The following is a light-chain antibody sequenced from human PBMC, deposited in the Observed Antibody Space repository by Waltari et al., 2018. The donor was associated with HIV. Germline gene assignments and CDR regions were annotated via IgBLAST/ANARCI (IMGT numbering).Light chain of an antibody. CDR3: SSYTSSNTLV. Sequence: QSALTQPASVSGSPGQSITISCPGTSSHIGGYNYVPWYQHHPGKAPKLMIYEVSNRPSGVSNRFSGSKSGNTASLTISGLQAEDEADYYCSSYTSSNTLVFGTGTKVTVL. CDR2: EVS. V-gene: IGLV2-14*01. CDR1: SSHIGGYNY. J-gene: IGLJ1*01.